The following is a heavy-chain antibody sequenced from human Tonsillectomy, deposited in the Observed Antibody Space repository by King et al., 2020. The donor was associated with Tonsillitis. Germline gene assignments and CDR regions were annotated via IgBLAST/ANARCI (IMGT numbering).Heavy chain of an antibody. CDR2: ISSNGGST. CDR1: GFSFSSYA. Sequence: VQLVESGGGLVQPGGSLRLSCSASGFSFSSYAMHWVRQAPGKGLEYVSAISSNGGSTYYADSVGCRFTLSRDNSKNTLYLQMSSLRAEDTAVYYCVKDSSSTGRGQALDSKFDYWGQGTLVTVSS. V-gene: IGHV3-64D*06. J-gene: IGHJ4*02. CDR3: VKDSSSTGRGQALDSKFDY. D-gene: IGHD3-10*01.